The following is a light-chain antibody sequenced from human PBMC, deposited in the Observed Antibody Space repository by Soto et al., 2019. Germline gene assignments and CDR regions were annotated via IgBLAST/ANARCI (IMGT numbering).Light chain of an antibody. CDR3: QVWDRTTDFVV. Sequence: SYELTQPPSVSVAPGQTATFTCGGDKIGTKSVHWHQQKPGQAPVLVVYDDTDRPSGIPERFSGSKSGNTVTLTISRVEAGDEADYYCQVWDRTTDFVVFGGGTKVTV. V-gene: IGLV3-21*02. J-gene: IGLJ2*01. CDR2: DDT. CDR1: KIGTKS.